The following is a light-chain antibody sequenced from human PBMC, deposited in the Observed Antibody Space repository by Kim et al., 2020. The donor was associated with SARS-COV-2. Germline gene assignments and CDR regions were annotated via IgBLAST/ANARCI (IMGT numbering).Light chain of an antibody. Sequence: EIVMTQSPATLSVFPGERATLSCRASQNVNSNLAWYQQKPGQAPRLLIYGASTRATGVPARFSGSGSGTEFTLTISSLQSEDFEVYYCQQYNNWPLTFGGGTKLEI. J-gene: IGKJ4*01. CDR1: QNVNSN. CDR2: GAS. CDR3: QQYNNWPLT. V-gene: IGKV3-15*01.